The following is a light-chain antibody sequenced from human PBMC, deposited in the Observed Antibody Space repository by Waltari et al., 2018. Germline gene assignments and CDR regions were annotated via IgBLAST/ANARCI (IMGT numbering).Light chain of an antibody. CDR1: SSAVGGYPS. J-gene: IGLJ1*01. CDR2: DVI. Sequence: QSALTQPASLSGSPGQSITIPCTGPSSAVGGYPSASWYQQHPGKAPKLMIYDVIYRPSGVSNRFSGSKAGNTASLTISGLRSEDEADYYCTSYISSSTRYVFGAGTKVTVL. CDR3: TSYISSSTRYV. V-gene: IGLV2-14*03.